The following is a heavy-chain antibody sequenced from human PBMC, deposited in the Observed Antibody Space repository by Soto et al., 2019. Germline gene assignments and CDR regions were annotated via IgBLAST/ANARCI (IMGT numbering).Heavy chain of an antibody. CDR2: INHSGST. V-gene: IGHV4-34*01. CDR3: ERHSTWLLLSDY. D-gene: IGHD3-22*01. J-gene: IGHJ4*02. Sequence: SETLSLTCAVYGGSFSGYYWSWIRQPPGKGLEWIGEINHSGSTNYNPSLKSRVTISVDTSKNQFSLILGSVTAADTAVYFCERHSTWLLLSDYWGQGTLVTVSS. CDR1: GGSFSGYY.